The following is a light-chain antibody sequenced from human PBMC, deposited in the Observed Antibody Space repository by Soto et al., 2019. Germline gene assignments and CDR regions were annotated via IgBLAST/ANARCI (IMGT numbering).Light chain of an antibody. V-gene: IGKV1-5*01. Sequence: DIQMTQSPSTLSASVGDRVTITCRASQSISNWLAWYHQKPGKAPNLLIYDASTLESGVPSRFSGSGSGTEFTLTISSLRPDDFATYYCQQYNSYPWTFGQGTKVEIK. CDR1: QSISNW. CDR3: QQYNSYPWT. J-gene: IGKJ1*01. CDR2: DAS.